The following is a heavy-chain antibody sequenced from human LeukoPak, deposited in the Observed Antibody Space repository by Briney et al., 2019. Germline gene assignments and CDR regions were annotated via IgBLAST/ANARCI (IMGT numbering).Heavy chain of an antibody. CDR1: GGSISSYY. CDR3: ARYGPGSSEGYFDY. CDR2: VSFSGDT. Sequence: SETLSLTCIDPGGSISSYYWSWIRQHPGKGLEWIGFVSFSGDTHYNSPPKSRLTISVDTSKHRFSLKLTSVTAAATAVYYSARYGPGSSEGYFDYWGQGSLVTGSP. V-gene: IGHV4-59*01. J-gene: IGHJ4*02. D-gene: IGHD3-10*01.